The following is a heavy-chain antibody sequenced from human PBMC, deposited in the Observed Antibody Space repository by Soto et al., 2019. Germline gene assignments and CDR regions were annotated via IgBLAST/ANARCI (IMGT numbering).Heavy chain of an antibody. CDR2: ISYDGNVK. Sequence: QVQLVESGGGVVQPGRSLTLSCAVTGLTFHTYSMHCVRQSPGKGLEWVAAISYDGNVKHYADSVKGRFTIARDNSENTLYLNLNSLRSEDSAGYYCAGSKGFYYALVVWGQGTTGTVSS. CDR3: AGSKGFYYALVV. J-gene: IGHJ6*02. CDR1: GLTFHTYS. V-gene: IGHV3-30-3*01.